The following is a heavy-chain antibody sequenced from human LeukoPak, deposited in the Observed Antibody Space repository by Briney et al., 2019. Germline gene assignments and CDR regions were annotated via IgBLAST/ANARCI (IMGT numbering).Heavy chain of an antibody. CDR1: GFTFGDYY. D-gene: IGHD3-10*01. CDR3: ARAVAAARGVNYFDY. J-gene: IGHJ4*02. V-gene: IGHV3-11*04. CDR2: ISSSGSTI. Sequence: GGSLRLSCAASGFTFGDYYMSWIRQAPGKGLEWVSYISSSGSTIYYADSVKGRFTISRDNAKNSLYLQMNSLRAEDTAVYYCARAVAAARGVNYFDYWGQGTLVTVSS.